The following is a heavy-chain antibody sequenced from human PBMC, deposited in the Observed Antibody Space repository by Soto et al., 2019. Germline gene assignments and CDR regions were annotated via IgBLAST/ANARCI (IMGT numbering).Heavy chain of an antibody. CDR1: GYTFTSYG. D-gene: IGHD1-26*01. J-gene: IGHJ5*02. CDR2: ISAYNGNT. CDR3: ARDPTINSESYLGTWFDP. Sequence: ASVKVSCKASGYTFTSYGISWVRQAPGQGLEWMGWISAYNGNTNYAQKLQGRVTMTTDTSTSTAYMELRSLRSDDTAVYYCARDPTINSESYLGTWFDPWGQGP. V-gene: IGHV1-18*01.